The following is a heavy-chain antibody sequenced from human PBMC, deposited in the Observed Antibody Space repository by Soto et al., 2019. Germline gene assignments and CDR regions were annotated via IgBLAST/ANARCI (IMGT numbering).Heavy chain of an antibody. CDR1: GFTFSNAW. Sequence: GGSLRLSCAASGFTFSNAWMSWVRQAPGKGLEWVAHISQDGSEKYYVDSVKGRLTISRDNAKNSLYLQMNSLRAEDTALYYCARENWFQDYWGQGTLVTVSS. V-gene: IGHV3-7*03. CDR2: ISQDGSEK. J-gene: IGHJ4*02. CDR3: ARENWFQDY. D-gene: IGHD3-9*01.